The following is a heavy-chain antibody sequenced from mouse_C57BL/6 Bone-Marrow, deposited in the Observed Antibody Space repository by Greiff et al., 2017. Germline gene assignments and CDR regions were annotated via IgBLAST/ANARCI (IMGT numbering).Heavy chain of an antibody. V-gene: IGHV1-76*01. CDR3: ARGGLFDY. Sequence: VKLMESGAELVRPGASVKLSCKASGYTFTDYYINWVKQRPGQGLEWIARIYPGSGNTYYNEKFKGKATLTADKSSSTAYMQLSCLTSEDSAVYFCARGGLFDYWGQGTTLTVSS. CDR2: IYPGSGNT. J-gene: IGHJ2*01. CDR1: GYTFTDYY.